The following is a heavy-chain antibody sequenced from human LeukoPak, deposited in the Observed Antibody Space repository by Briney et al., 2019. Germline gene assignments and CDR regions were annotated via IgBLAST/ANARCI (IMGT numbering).Heavy chain of an antibody. CDR2: TSYDGTAQ. D-gene: IGHD1-1*01. CDR3: AKMAFMGTVTSSLDQ. Sequence: QPGGSLRLSCAASGFTFSSYGMHWVRQAPGKGLEWVAVTSYDGTAQYYADSVKGRFTISRDNPKNTMYLQMNSLRVEDTAVYYCAKMAFMGTVTSSLDQWGQGTLVTVSS. CDR1: GFTFSSYG. V-gene: IGHV3-30*18. J-gene: IGHJ4*02.